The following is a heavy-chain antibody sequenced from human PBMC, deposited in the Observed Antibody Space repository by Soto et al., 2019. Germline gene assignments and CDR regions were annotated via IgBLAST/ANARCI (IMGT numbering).Heavy chain of an antibody. Sequence: GASVKVSCKASGYTFTSYDINWVRQATGQGLEWMGWMNPNSGNTGYAQKFQGRVTMTRNTSISTAYMELRSLRSEDTPVYYCARGPLVRRNYEGWFVPWGQGALLTVSS. V-gene: IGHV1-8*01. CDR3: ARGPLVRRNYEGWFVP. D-gene: IGHD1-7*01. CDR2: MNPNSGNT. CDR1: GYTFTSYD. J-gene: IGHJ5*02.